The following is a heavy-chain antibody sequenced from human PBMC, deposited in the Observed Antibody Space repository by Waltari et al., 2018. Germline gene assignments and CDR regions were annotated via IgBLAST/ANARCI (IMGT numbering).Heavy chain of an antibody. CDR2: ISGSGGST. V-gene: IGHV3-23*04. D-gene: IGHD2-21*01. J-gene: IGHJ4*02. CDR1: GFTFCSYA. Sequence: EVQLVESGGGLVQPGGSLQLSCEASGFTFCSYASRWDRQAPGKGREWVAAISGSGGSTYYADSVKGRFTISRDNSKNTLYLQMNSLRAEDTAVYYCAKDAPAYCGGDCSPDYWGQGTLVTVSS. CDR3: AKDAPAYCGGDCSPDY.